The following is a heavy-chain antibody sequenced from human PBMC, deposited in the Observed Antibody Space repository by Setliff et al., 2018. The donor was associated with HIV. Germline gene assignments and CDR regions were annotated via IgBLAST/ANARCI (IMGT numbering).Heavy chain of an antibody. CDR1: GYTLTELS. D-gene: IGHD1-26*01. V-gene: IGHV1-24*01. J-gene: IGHJ6*03. CDR2: FDPEDGKT. Sequence: AASVKVSCKLSGYTLTELSMHWVRQAPGKGLEWIGGFDPEDGKTAYAQKLQGRVTMTEDTSTDTAYMELSSLKSEDTAVYYCATTGVGVTRYYYYYMDVWGKGTTVTVSS. CDR3: ATTGVGVTRYYYYYMDV.